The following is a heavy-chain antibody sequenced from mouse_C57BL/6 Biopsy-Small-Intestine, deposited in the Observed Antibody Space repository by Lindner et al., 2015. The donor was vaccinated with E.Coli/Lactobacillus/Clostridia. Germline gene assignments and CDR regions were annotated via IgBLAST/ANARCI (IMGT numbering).Heavy chain of an antibody. D-gene: IGHD1-1*01. CDR1: GYAFSGYW. CDR2: IYPGDGDT. V-gene: IGHV1-80*01. J-gene: IGHJ1*03. Sequence: VQLQESGAELVKPGASVKISCKASGYAFSGYWMNWVKQRPGKGLEWIGQIYPGDGDTNYNGKFKGKATLTADKSSSTAYMQLSSLTSEDSAVYFCARDYYGSSYGYFDVWGTGTTVTVSS. CDR3: ARDYYGSSYGYFDV.